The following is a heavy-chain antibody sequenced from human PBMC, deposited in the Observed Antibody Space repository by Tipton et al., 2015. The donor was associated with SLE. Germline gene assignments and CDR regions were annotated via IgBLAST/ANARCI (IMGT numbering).Heavy chain of an antibody. V-gene: IGHV3-30*19. Sequence: RSLRLSCAASGFTFSSYGMHWVRQAPGKGLEWVAVISYDGSNKYYADSVKGRFTISRDNSKNTLYLQMNGLRAEDTAVCYCARGGRRGHSYGYDYYGMDVWGQGTTVTVSS. D-gene: IGHD5-18*01. J-gene: IGHJ6*02. CDR1: GFTFSSYG. CDR3: ARGGRRGHSYGYDYYGMDV. CDR2: ISYDGSNK.